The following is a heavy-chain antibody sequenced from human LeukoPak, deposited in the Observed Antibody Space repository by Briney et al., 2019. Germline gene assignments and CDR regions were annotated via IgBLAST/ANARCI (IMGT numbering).Heavy chain of an antibody. J-gene: IGHJ4*02. CDR1: GFTFSSYE. D-gene: IGHD6-13*01. CDR2: ISSSGSTI. V-gene: IGHV3-48*03. CDR3: ARDRLEGQQRILFDY. Sequence: GGSLRLSCAASGFTFSSYEMNWVRQAPGKGLEWVSYISSSGSTIYYADSVKGRFTISRDNAKNSLYPQMNSLRAEDTAVYYCARDRLEGQQRILFDYWGQGTLVTVSS.